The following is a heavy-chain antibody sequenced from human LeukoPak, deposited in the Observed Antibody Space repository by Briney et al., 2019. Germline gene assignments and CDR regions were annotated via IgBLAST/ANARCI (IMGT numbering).Heavy chain of an antibody. J-gene: IGHJ5*02. CDR2: INHSGST. CDR1: GGSFSGYY. D-gene: IGHD3-10*01. Sequence: KPSETLSLTCAVYGGSFSGYYWSWIRQPPGKGLEWIGEINHSGSTYYNPSLKSRVTISVDTSKNQFSLKLSSVTAADTAVYYCARRESYYGSGSYYIKNNWFDPWGQGTLVTVSS. CDR3: ARRESYYGSGSYYIKNNWFDP. V-gene: IGHV4-34*01.